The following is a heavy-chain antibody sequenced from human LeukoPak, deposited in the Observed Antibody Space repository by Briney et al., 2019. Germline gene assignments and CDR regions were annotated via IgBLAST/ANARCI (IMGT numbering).Heavy chain of an antibody. V-gene: IGHV4-34*01. CDR3: ARVLWGSYRFFDY. J-gene: IGHJ4*02. Sequence: SETLSLTCAVYGGSFSGYYWSWIRQPPGKGLEWIGEINHSGSTNYNPSLKSRVTMSVDTSKNQYSLKLSSVTAADTAVYYCARVLWGSYRFFDYWGQGTLVTVSS. D-gene: IGHD3-16*02. CDR2: INHSGST. CDR1: GGSFSGYY.